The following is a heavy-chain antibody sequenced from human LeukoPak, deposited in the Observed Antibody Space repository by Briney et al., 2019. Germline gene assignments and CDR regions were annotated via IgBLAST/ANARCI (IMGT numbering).Heavy chain of an antibody. D-gene: IGHD2-21*02. CDR1: GYTFTSYD. CDR2: MNPNSGNT. CDR3: ARGLRCGGDCYSLQAFDY. J-gene: IGHJ4*02. V-gene: IGHV1-8*01. Sequence: GASVKVSCKPSGYTFTSYDINWVRQATGQGREWMGWMNPNSGNTDYAQKFQGRVTMTRNTSISTAYMELSSLRSEDTAVYYCARGLRCGGDCYSLQAFDYRGQGTLVTVSS.